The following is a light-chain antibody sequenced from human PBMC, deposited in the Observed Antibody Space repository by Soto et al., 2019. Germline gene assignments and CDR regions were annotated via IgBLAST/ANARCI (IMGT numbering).Light chain of an antibody. J-gene: IGLJ1*01. V-gene: IGLV2-14*01. CDR3: SSYTNINARACV. CDR1: SGDIGSYNR. Sequence: QSVLTQPASVSGSPGQSITISCTGTSGDIGSYNRVPWYQQHPGKAPKLIIYEVTGRPSGVSNRFSGSKSGNTASLTISGLQAEDEAEYDCSSYTNINARACVFGTGTKVTVL. CDR2: EVT.